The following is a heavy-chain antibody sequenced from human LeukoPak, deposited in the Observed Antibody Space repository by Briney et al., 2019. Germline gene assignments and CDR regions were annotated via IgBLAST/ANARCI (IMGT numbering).Heavy chain of an antibody. D-gene: IGHD3-3*01. Sequence: GGSLRLSCTSSGFTFDNYAMHWVRQVPGKGLEWVSLISTSGDSTTYADSVKGRFTISRDNSKNSLYLQMNSLRTEDTALYYCTKDIYGVVSSSCGMDVWGKGTTVTVS. J-gene: IGHJ6*04. CDR1: GFTFDNYA. CDR2: ISTSGDST. V-gene: IGHV3-43*02. CDR3: TKDIYGVVSSSCGMDV.